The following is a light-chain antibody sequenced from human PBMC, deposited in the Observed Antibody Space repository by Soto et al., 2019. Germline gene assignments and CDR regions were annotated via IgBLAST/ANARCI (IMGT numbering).Light chain of an antibody. Sequence: QSVLTQPASVSGSPGQSITISCTGTSSDVGGYNYVSWYQQHPGKAPKLMIYEVSNRPSGVSNRFSGSKSGNTASLTISGLQAEDEADYYCSSYTSSSTLENVFGTGTKVTGL. CDR3: SSYTSSSTLENV. V-gene: IGLV2-14*01. J-gene: IGLJ1*01. CDR1: SSDVGGYNY. CDR2: EVS.